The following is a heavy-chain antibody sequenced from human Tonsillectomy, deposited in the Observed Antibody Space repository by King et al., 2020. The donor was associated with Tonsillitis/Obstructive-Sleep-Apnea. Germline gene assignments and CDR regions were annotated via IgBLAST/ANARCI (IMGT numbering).Heavy chain of an antibody. CDR1: GFSLSTSGMC. J-gene: IGHJ4*02. V-gene: IGHV2-70*11. Sequence: TLKESGPALVKPTQTLTLTCTFSGFSLSTSGMCVSWIRQPPGKALEWLARIDWDDGKYYIKSLKTRLTISKDTSKDQVVLTMTNMDPVDTATYYCAREYSSSSLDYWGQGTLVTVSS. CDR3: AREYSSSSLDY. CDR2: IDWDDGK. D-gene: IGHD6-6*01.